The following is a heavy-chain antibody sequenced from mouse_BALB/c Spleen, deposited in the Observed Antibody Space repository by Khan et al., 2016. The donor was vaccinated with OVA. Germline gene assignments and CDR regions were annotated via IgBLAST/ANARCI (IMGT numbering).Heavy chain of an antibody. CDR1: GYSITSGYA. CDR2: ISYSGVT. J-gene: IGHJ2*01. D-gene: IGHD1-1*01. Sequence: EVKLLESGPGLVKPSQSLSLTCTVTGYSITSGYAWYWIRQFPENQLEWMGYISYSGVTSYTPSLKSRFSITRDTAKNQFFLQLNSVTTEDTATYYCARGNYYGYYFDYWGQGTTLTVS. CDR3: ARGNYYGYYFDY. V-gene: IGHV3-2*02.